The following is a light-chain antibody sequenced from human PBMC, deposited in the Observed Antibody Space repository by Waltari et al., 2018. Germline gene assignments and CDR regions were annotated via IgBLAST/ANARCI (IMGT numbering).Light chain of an antibody. V-gene: IGLV3-21*03. CDR3: QVWDSSRDLVL. J-gene: IGLJ2*01. CDR2: DDS. CDR1: NIGSQG. Sequence: SYVLTQPPSVSVAPGRTATITCGGDNIGSQGVNWYQQRPGQAPGLVVYDDSDRPSDIPERFSGSISGNMATLTVSRVEAGDEADYYCQVWDSSRDLVLIGGGTKLTVL.